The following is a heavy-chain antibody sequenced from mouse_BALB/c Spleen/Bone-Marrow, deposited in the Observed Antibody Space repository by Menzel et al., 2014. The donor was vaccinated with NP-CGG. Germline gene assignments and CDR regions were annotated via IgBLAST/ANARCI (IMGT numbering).Heavy chain of an antibody. Sequence: VPLQQSGAELAKPGASVKMSCKASGYTFTSYWMHWVKQRPGQGLEWIGYINPSTGYTEHNQRFKDKATLTADKSSSTAYMQLSSLTSEDSAVYYCARRGDSSGYPFAYWGQGTLVTVSA. V-gene: IGHV1-7*01. J-gene: IGHJ3*01. CDR3: ARRGDSSGYPFAY. CDR2: INPSTGYT. CDR1: GYTFTSYW. D-gene: IGHD3-2*01.